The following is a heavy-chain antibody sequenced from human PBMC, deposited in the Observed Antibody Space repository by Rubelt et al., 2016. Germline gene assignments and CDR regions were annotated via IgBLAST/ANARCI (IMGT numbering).Heavy chain of an antibody. CDR1: GGPISSGNW. D-gene: IGHD6-19*01. J-gene: IGHJ5*02. CDR2: IHRSGRT. CDR3: ARVGGIAVAGTSNWFGP. V-gene: IGHV4-4*02. Sequence: QVQLQESGPGLVKPSGTLSLTCAVSGGPISSGNWWSWVRQPPGKGLEWIGEIHRSGRTNYNPSLKSRVTISVDKSKNQFALKRSSVTAADTAVYYWARVGGIAVAGTSNWFGPWGQGTLVTVSS.